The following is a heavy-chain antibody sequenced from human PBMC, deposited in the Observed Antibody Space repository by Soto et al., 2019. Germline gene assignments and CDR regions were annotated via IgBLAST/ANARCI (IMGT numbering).Heavy chain of an antibody. V-gene: IGHV1-69*01. CDR3: ARGGYYDSSGYYYVVRGAFDI. J-gene: IGHJ3*02. CDR1: GGTFSSYA. D-gene: IGHD3-22*01. Sequence: QVQLVQSGAEVKKPGSSVKVSCKASGGTFSSYAISWVRQAPGQGLEWMGGISPIFGTANYAQKFQGRVTITADESTSTGYMELSSLRSEYTAVYYCARGGYYDSSGYYYVVRGAFDIWGQGTMVTVSS. CDR2: ISPIFGTA.